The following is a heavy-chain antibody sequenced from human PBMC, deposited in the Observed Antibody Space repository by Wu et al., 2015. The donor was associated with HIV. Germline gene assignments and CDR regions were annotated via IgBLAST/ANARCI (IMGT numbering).Heavy chain of an antibody. J-gene: IGHJ4*02. V-gene: IGHV1-2*02. D-gene: IGHD6-13*01. Sequence: QVQLVQSGAEVKKPGASVKVSCKASGYTFTGYYMHWLRQAPGQGLEWMGWINPNSGGIKSAQKFQGRVTMTRDTSINTAYMELSRLMSDDTAVYYCARDPQGGSSWYTHWGQGTLVTVSS. CDR2: INPNSGGI. CDR3: ARDPQGGSSWYTH. CDR1: GYTFTGYY.